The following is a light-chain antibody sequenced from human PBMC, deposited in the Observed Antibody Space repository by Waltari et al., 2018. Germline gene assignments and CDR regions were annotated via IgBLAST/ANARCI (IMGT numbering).Light chain of an antibody. J-gene: IGLJ2*01. Sequence: QSALTQPASVSGSPGQSVTIFCTGTSNDVGGYNSVSWYQEHPGQAPRVIIYDVSDRPSGVSDRFPGSKSGNTASLPISGLQAEDEADYYCSSQSSNNVVLFGGGTKLTVL. V-gene: IGLV2-14*01. CDR2: DVS. CDR1: SNDVGGYNS. CDR3: SSQSSNNVVL.